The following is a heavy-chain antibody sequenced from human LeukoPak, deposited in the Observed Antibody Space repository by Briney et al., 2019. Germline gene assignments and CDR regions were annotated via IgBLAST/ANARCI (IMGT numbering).Heavy chain of an antibody. V-gene: IGHV3-74*01. CDR3: ARVGRGYSYGNPIDY. J-gene: IGHJ4*02. Sequence: GGSPRLSCAASGFTFSSYWMHWVRQAPGKGLVWVSRINSDGSSTSYADSVKGRFTISRDNAKNTLYLQMNSLRAEDTAVYYCARVGRGYSYGNPIDYWGQGTLVTVSS. CDR1: GFTFSSYW. CDR2: INSDGSST. D-gene: IGHD5-18*01.